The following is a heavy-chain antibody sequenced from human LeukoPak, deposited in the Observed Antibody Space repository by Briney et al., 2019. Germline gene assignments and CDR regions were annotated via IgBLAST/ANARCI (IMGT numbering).Heavy chain of an antibody. Sequence: GGSLRLSCAASGFTFSSYSMNWVRQAPGKGLEWVSYISSSSSTIYYADSVKGRFTISRDNAKNSLYLQMNSLRAEDTAVYYCARVYYDKKTPTYFDYWGQGTLVTVSS. CDR1: GFTFSSYS. J-gene: IGHJ4*02. V-gene: IGHV3-48*04. D-gene: IGHD3-22*01. CDR3: ARVYYDKKTPTYFDY. CDR2: ISSSSSTI.